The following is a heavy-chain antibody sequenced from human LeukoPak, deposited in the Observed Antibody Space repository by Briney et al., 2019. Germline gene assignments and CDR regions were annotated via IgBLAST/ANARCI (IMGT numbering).Heavy chain of an antibody. J-gene: IGHJ4*02. CDR1: GYTFTSYD. CDR2: MNPNSGNT. CDR3: AREGTYYYDSSGYYYFDY. Sequence: ASVKVSCKASGYTFTSYDINWVRQATGQGLEWMGWMNPNSGNTGYAQKFQGRVTMTRNTSISTAYMELSSLRSEDTAVYYCAREGTYYYDSSGYYYFDYWGQGTPVTVSS. D-gene: IGHD3-22*01. V-gene: IGHV1-8*01.